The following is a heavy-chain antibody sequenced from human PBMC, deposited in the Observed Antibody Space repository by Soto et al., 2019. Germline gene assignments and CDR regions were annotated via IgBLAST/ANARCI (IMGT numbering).Heavy chain of an antibody. V-gene: IGHV3-7*05. D-gene: IGHD5-12*01. Sequence: EVQLVESGGGLVQPGGSLRLSCAASGFTFSSYWMSWVRQAPGKGLEWVANIKQDGSEKYYVDSVKGRFTISRDNAKNSLYLQMNSLRAEDTAVYYCARDRAVATTHRVASRDAFDIWGQGTMVTVSS. CDR3: ARDRAVATTHRVASRDAFDI. CDR1: GFTFSSYW. CDR2: IKQDGSEK. J-gene: IGHJ3*02.